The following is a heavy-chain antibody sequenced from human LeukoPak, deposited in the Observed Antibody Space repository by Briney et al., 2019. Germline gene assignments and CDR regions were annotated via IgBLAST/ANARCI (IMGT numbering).Heavy chain of an antibody. V-gene: IGHV3-30*02. J-gene: IGHJ4*02. Sequence: PGGSLRLSCAASGFTFSSYGMHWVRQAPGKGLEWVAFIRYDGSNKYYADSVKGQFTISRDNSKNTLYLQMNSLRAEDTAVYYCAKEEGYSYGSNYWGQGTLVTVSS. CDR3: AKEEGYSYGSNY. D-gene: IGHD5-18*01. CDR1: GFTFSSYG. CDR2: IRYDGSNK.